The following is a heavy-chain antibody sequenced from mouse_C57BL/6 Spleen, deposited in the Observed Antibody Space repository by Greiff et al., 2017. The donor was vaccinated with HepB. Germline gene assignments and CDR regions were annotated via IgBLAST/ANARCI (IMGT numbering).Heavy chain of an antibody. V-gene: IGHV8-8*01. D-gene: IGHD2-4*01. CDR3: ARIGRIYYDYDEGTWFAY. J-gene: IGHJ3*01. Sequence: QVTLKESGPGILQPSQTLSLTCSFSGFSLSTFGMGVGWIRQPSGKGLEWLAHIWWDDDKYYNPALKSRLTISKDTSKNQVFLKIANVDTADTATYYCARIGRIYYDYDEGTWFAYWGQGTLVTVSA. CDR1: GFSLSTFGMG. CDR2: IWWDDDK.